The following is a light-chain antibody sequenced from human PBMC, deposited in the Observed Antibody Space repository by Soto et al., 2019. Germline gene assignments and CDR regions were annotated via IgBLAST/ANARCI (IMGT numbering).Light chain of an antibody. Sequence: EIVLTQSPGTLSLSPGEGATLSCRASQSVTSTYLAWYQQKPGQAPRLLMYGASSRATGIPDRFSGSGSGTDFTLTISRLEPEDTATYYCQQYDHPPYTFGQGTKLEIK. CDR3: QQYDHPPYT. CDR2: GAS. CDR1: QSVTSTY. V-gene: IGKV3-20*01. J-gene: IGKJ2*01.